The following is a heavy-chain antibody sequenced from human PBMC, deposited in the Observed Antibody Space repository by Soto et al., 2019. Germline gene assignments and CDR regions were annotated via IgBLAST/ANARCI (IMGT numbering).Heavy chain of an antibody. V-gene: IGHV3-30*03. CDR2: ISYDGSNK. Sequence: PGGSLRLSCAASGFTFSSYGMHWVRQAPGKGLEWVAVISYDGSNKYYADSVKGRFTISRDNSKNTLYLQMNSLRAEDTAVYYCTYSSGYCGFDYWGQGTQVTVSS. CDR1: GFTFSSYG. CDR3: TYSSGYCGFDY. D-gene: IGHD6-19*01. J-gene: IGHJ4*02.